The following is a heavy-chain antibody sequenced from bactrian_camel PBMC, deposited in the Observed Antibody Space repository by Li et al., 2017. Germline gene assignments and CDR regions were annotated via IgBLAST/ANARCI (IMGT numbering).Heavy chain of an antibody. D-gene: IGHD6*01. Sequence: VQLVESGGGLVQPGGSLRLSCEASGFTFSSYYMSWVRQAPGKGLEWVSGVYSGGGSIGYADSVKGRVTISRDNAENTVYLQLNSLKTEDTAMYFCARAESGSCGNYWGRGTQVTVS. CDR2: VYSGGGSI. CDR3: ARAESGSCGNY. CDR1: GFTFSSYY. J-gene: IGHJ4*01. V-gene: IGHV3S40*01.